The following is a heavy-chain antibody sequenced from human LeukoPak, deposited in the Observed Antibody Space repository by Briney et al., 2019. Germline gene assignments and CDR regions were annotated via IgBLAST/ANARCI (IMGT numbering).Heavy chain of an antibody. CDR1: GGTFSSYA. D-gene: IGHD6-19*01. Sequence: SVKVSCKASGGTFSSYAISWVRQAPGQGLEWMGGIIPIFGTANYAQKFQGRVTITADESTSTAYMELSGLRSEDTAVYYCARGLYSSGRFDYWGQGTLVTVSS. CDR2: IIPIFGTA. CDR3: ARGLYSSGRFDY. J-gene: IGHJ4*02. V-gene: IGHV1-69*13.